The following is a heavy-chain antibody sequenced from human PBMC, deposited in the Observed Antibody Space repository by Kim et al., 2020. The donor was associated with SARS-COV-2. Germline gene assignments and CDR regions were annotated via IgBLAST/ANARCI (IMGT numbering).Heavy chain of an antibody. CDR1: GFTFSSYS. Sequence: GGSLRLSCAASGFTFSSYSMNWVRQAPGKGLEWVSSISSSSSYIYYADSVKGRFTISRDNAKNSLYLQMNSLRAEDTAVYYCARVTESLYSSGRHTNFQHWGQRTLVTVTS. D-gene: IGHD6-19*01. V-gene: IGHV3-21*01. CDR3: ARVTESLYSSGRHTNFQH. CDR2: ISSSSSYI. J-gene: IGHJ1*01.